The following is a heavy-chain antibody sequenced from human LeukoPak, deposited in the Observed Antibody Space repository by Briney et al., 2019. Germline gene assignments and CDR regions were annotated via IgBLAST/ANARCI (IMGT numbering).Heavy chain of an antibody. CDR2: IYYSGST. D-gene: IGHD3-9*01. CDR1: GGSISSSSYY. J-gene: IGHJ6*02. Sequence: SGTLSLTCTVSGGSISSSSYYWGCIRQPPGKGLEWIGSIYYSGSTYYNPPLKSRVTISVDTSKNQFSLKLSSVTAADTAVYYCARHDYDILTGYFYYGMDVWGQGTTVTVSS. V-gene: IGHV4-39*01. CDR3: ARHDYDILTGYFYYGMDV.